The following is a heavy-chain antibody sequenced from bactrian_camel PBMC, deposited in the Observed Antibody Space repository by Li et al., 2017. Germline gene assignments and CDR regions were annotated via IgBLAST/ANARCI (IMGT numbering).Heavy chain of an antibody. V-gene: IGHV3S31*01. CDR1: GFTFSSFT. CDR3: AKGSANLLLEFDY. CDR2: INSGGSST. Sequence: DVQLVESGGGLVQPGGSLRLSCAASGFTFSSFTMTWVRQVPGKGLEWLSSINSGGSSTYYAASVKGRFTVSTDNAKDTLYLQLDSLKTEDTAMYYCAKGSANLLLEFDYWGQGTQVTVS. J-gene: IGHJ4*01. D-gene: IGHD2*01.